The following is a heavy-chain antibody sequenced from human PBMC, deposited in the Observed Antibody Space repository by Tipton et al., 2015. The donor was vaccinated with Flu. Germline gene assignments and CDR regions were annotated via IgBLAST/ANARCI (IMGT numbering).Heavy chain of an antibody. CDR2: AFHSGLT. Sequence: TLSLTCTVSGGSIISTTHYWGWVRQPPGKGLEWIATAFHSGLTYYNPSLKSRVSIAIDTSKNQFSLRMNSVTAADSAVYYCARDFHPTSNWFDPWGQGTLVTVSS. CDR3: ARDFHPTSNWFDP. J-gene: IGHJ5*02. V-gene: IGHV4-39*07. D-gene: IGHD2/OR15-2a*01. CDR1: GGSIISTTHY.